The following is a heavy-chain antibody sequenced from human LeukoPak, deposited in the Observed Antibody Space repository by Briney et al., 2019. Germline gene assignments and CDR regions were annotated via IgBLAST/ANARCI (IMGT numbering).Heavy chain of an antibody. CDR2: ISGSGGST. CDR1: GFTFSSYA. V-gene: IGHV3-23*01. D-gene: IGHD3-22*01. CDR3: APFSYYYDSSGYKDY. Sequence: GGSLRLSCAASGFTFSSYAMSWVRQAPGKGLDWVSAISGSGGSTYYADSVKGRFTISRDNSKNTLYLQMNSLRAEDTAVYYCAPFSYYYDSSGYKDYWGQGPLVTVSS. J-gene: IGHJ4*02.